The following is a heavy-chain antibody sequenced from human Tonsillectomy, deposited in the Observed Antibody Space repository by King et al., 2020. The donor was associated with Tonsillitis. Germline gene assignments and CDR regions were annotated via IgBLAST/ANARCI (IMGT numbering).Heavy chain of an antibody. J-gene: IGHJ4*02. Sequence: VQLVESGGGLVQPGGSLRLSCAASGFTFSTSWMSWVRQAPGKGLEWVANTKYDGTEKYYVDSVKGRFTISRDNTKNSLYLQMNSLRADDTAVYYCGRGGGGEVWLWGQGTLVTVSS. CDR1: GFTFSTSW. CDR2: TKYDGTEK. V-gene: IGHV3-7*01. CDR3: GRGGGGEVWL. D-gene: IGHD3-10*01.